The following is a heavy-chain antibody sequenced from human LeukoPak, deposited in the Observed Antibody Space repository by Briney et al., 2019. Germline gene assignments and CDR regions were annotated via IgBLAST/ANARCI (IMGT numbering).Heavy chain of an antibody. D-gene: IGHD2-2*01. CDR2: VYRSGST. V-gene: IGHV4-30-4*08. CDR3: VRGDVVVAPAADAFDI. Sequence: SETLSLTCTVSGGSISSGDYYWNWIRQPPGKGLEWIGYVYRSGSTYFSPSLKSRLTISIDMSKNQFSLKLNSVTAADTAVYYCVRGDVVVAPAADAFDIWGQGTMVTVSS. J-gene: IGHJ3*02. CDR1: GGSISSGDYY.